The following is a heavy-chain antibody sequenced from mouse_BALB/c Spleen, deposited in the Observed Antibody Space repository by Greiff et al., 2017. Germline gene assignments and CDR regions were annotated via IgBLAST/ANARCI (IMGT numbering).Heavy chain of an antibody. CDR2: ILPGSGST. V-gene: IGHV1-9*01. D-gene: IGHD1-2*01. Sequence: VMLVESGAELMKPGASVKISCKATGYTFSSYWIAWVKQRPGHGLEWIGEILPGSGSTNYNEKFKGKATFTADTSSNTAYMQLSSLTSEDSAVYYCARPSLLRPYYYAMDYWGQGTSVTVSS. CDR1: GYTFSSYW. CDR3: ARPSLLRPYYYAMDY. J-gene: IGHJ4*01.